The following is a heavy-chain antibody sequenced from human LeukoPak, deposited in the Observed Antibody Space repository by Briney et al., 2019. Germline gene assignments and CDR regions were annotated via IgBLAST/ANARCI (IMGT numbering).Heavy chain of an antibody. CDR3: ARGRRWLRPYYYYYMDV. CDR1: GYTFSNYG. D-gene: IGHD5-12*01. Sequence: ASVKVSCKASGYTFSNYGITWVRQAPGQGLEWMGWSIAYNGNINYAQKFQGRVTITRNTSISTAYMELSSLRSEDTAVYYCARGRRWLRPYYYYYMDVWGKGTTVTVSS. J-gene: IGHJ6*03. V-gene: IGHV1-8*03. CDR2: SIAYNGNI.